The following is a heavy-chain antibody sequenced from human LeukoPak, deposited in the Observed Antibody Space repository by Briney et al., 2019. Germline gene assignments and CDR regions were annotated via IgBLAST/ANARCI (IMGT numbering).Heavy chain of an antibody. CDR1: DFTFSFYA. J-gene: IGHJ2*01. D-gene: IGHD1-26*01. CDR3: AKDFGGSDYDWYFDL. CDR2: ITSSGNTT. V-gene: IGHV3-23*01. Sequence: GGSLRLSCEVSDFTFSFYAMSRVRQAPGKGLEWVAGITSSGNTTYYADPVKGRFTISRDNSNNILHLQMNSLRAEDTAIYYCAKDFGGSDYDWYFDLWGRGIVVTVSS.